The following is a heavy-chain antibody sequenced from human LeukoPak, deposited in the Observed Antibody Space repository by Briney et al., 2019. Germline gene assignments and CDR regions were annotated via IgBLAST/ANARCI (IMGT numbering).Heavy chain of an antibody. CDR2: IASDGTI. J-gene: IGHJ4*02. V-gene: IGHV3-48*03. Sequence: GGSLRLSCVASGFILSTSEMNWVRQAPGKGLEWVSFIASDGTIYYADSVKGRFTLSRDNAKNSLYLQMNRLRVEDTAVYYCAKGSRGSCRGAYCYSFDNWGQGAVVTVSS. D-gene: IGHD2-21*02. CDR1: GFILSTSE. CDR3: AKGSRGSCRGAYCYSFDN.